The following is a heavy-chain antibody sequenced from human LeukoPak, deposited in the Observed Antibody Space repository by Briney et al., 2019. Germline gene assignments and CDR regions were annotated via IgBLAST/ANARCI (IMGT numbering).Heavy chain of an antibody. CDR3: AKGKGSDYTFDY. J-gene: IGHJ4*02. Sequence: AGGSLRLSCAGSGFTFDDYAIHWVSQGPGKGLEWVSLISGDGGSTYYADSVKGRFTISRDNSKNSLYLQMNSLRTEDTALYYCAKGKGSDYTFDYWGQGTLVAVSS. V-gene: IGHV3-43*02. D-gene: IGHD5-12*01. CDR2: ISGDGGST. CDR1: GFTFDDYA.